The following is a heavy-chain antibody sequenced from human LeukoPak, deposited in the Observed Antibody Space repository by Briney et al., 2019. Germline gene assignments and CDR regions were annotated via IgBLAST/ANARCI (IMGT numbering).Heavy chain of an antibody. CDR1: GGSISSYY. CDR2: IYYSGST. CDR3: ARVHNDFWSGYYTGGFGAFDI. J-gene: IGHJ3*02. Sequence: PSETLSLTCTVSGGSISSYYWSWIRQPPGKGLEWIGYIYYSGSTNYNPSLKSRVTISVDTSKNQFSLKLSSVTAADTAVYYCARVHNDFWSGYYTGGFGAFDIWGQGTMVTVSS. D-gene: IGHD3-3*01. V-gene: IGHV4-59*01.